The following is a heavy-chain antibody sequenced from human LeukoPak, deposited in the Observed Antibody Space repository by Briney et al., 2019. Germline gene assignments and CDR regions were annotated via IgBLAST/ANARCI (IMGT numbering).Heavy chain of an antibody. Sequence: PSETLSLTCVVSAGSFSGDSWSWIRQAPGKGLEWIGEVTRTGSTNYHPSLKSRVLISVDTSKSQFSLKVNSATAADTAVYYCARGLKDYGSGRPDYYGMDVWGQGTTVTVSS. J-gene: IGHJ6*02. D-gene: IGHD3-10*01. CDR1: AGSFSGDS. CDR3: ARGLKDYGSGRPDYYGMDV. V-gene: IGHV4-34*01. CDR2: VTRTGST.